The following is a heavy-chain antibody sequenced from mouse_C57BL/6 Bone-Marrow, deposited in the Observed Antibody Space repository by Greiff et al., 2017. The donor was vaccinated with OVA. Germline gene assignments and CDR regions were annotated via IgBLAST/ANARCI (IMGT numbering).Heavy chain of an antibody. CDR3: ARGGIYYGGLYAMDY. D-gene: IGHD1-1*02. Sequence: VKLVESGAELVKPGASVKMSCKASGYTFTTYPIEWMKQNHGKSLEWIGNFHPYNDDTKYNEKFKGKATLTVEKSSSTVYLELSRLTSDDSAVYYCARGGIYYGGLYAMDYWGQGTSVTVSS. CDR2: FHPYNDDT. V-gene: IGHV1-47*01. CDR1: GYTFTTYP. J-gene: IGHJ4*01.